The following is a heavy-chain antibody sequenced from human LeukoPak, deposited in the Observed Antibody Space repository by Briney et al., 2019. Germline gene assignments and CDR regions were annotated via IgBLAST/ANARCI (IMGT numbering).Heavy chain of an antibody. CDR1: GFTFSSYS. V-gene: IGHV3-48*04. Sequence: GGSMRLSCAASGFTFSSYSMNWVRQAPGEGREWVAYMSSSSSTIYYADSVKGRFTISRDNAKNSLYLQMNSLRAEDTAVYYCARGPFLAAAGTQYFQHWGQGTLVTVSS. CDR2: MSSSSSTI. CDR3: ARGPFLAAAGTQYFQH. J-gene: IGHJ1*01. D-gene: IGHD6-13*01.